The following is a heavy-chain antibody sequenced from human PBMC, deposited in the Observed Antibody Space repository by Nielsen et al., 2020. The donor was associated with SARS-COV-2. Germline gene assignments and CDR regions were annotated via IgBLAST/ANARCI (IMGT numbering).Heavy chain of an antibody. CDR3: AKFSVLRYFDWLFDY. CDR1: GFTFSSYA. D-gene: IGHD3-9*01. CDR2: ISSSGSTI. Sequence: GESLKISCAASGFTFSSYAMSWIRQAPGKGLEWVSYISSSGSTIYYADSVKGRFTISRDNAKNSLYLQMNSLRAGDTAVYYCAKFSVLRYFDWLFDYWGQGTLVTVSS. V-gene: IGHV3-11*01. J-gene: IGHJ4*02.